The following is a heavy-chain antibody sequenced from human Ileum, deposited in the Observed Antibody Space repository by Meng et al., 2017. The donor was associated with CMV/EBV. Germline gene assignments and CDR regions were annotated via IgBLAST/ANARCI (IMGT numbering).Heavy chain of an antibody. V-gene: IGHV3-23*01. Sequence: GESLKISCAASGFTFSSYAMSWVRQAPGKGLEWVSAISANSAVTYYADSVKGRFTISRDNSGNTLYLQMNSLRAEDTAIYYCAKDLRGWEQFFDYWGQGTLVTVSS. CDR2: ISANSAVT. CDR1: GFTFSSYA. D-gene: IGHD1-26*01. J-gene: IGHJ4*02. CDR3: AKDLRGWEQFFDY.